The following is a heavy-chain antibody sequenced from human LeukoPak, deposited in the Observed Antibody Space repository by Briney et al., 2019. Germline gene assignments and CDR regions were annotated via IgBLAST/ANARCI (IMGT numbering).Heavy chain of an antibody. V-gene: IGHV1-18*01. CDR3: ARGGAGTHDD. J-gene: IGHJ4*02. D-gene: IGHD6-13*01. CDR2: ISVYNGNT. Sequence: ASVKVSCKASGYTFTNYGISWVRQAPGQGLEWMGWISVYNGNTNYAQKFQGRVTMTTETSTSTAYMELRSLTSDDTAVYYCARGGAGTHDDWGQGTLVTVSS. CDR1: GYTFTNYG.